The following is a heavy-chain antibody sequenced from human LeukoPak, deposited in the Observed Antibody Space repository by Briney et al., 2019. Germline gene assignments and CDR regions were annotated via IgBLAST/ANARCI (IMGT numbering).Heavy chain of an antibody. V-gene: IGHV4-39*01. CDR3: ARPRVGALDWFDP. Sequence: SETLSLTCTVSGGSISSSSYYWGWIRQPPGKGLEWIGSIYYSGSTYYNPSLKSRVTISVDTSKNQFSLKLSSVTAADTAVYYCARPRVGALDWFDPWGQGTLVTVSS. D-gene: IGHD1-26*01. CDR2: IYYSGST. CDR1: GGSISSSSYY. J-gene: IGHJ5*02.